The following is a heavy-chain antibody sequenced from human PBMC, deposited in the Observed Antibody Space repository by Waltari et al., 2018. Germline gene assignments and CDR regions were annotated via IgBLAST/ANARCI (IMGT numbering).Heavy chain of an antibody. CDR1: GYSISRVYY. Sequence: QVQLQESGPGLVKPSETLSLTCAVSGYSISRVYYWGWIRQPPGKGLGWIGSIYHSGSTYYNPSLKSRVTISVDTSKNQFSLKLSSVTAADTAVYYCARLPGQRGAFDIWGQGTMVTVSS. CDR2: IYHSGST. V-gene: IGHV4-38-2*01. CDR3: ARLPGQRGAFDI. J-gene: IGHJ3*02.